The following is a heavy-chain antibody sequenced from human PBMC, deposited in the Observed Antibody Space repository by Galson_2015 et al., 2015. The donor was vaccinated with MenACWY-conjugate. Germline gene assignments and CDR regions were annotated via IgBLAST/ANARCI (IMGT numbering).Heavy chain of an antibody. Sequence: SVKVSCKASGYTFTGYYMHWVRQAPGQGLEWMGWINPNSGGTNYAQKFQGWVTMTRDTSISTAYMELSSLRSDDTAVYYCARGHPPEYSSSSSYYYYGMDVWGQGTTVTVSS. V-gene: IGHV1-2*04. CDR1: GYTFTGYY. CDR3: ARGHPPEYSSSSSYYYYGMDV. D-gene: IGHD6-6*01. J-gene: IGHJ6*02. CDR2: INPNSGGT.